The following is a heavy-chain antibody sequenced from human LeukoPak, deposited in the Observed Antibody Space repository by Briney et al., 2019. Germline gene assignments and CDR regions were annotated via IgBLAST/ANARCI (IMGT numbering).Heavy chain of an antibody. CDR3: ARHSSSWYWFDP. J-gene: IGHJ5*02. Sequence: SETLSLTCTVYGGSISSSSYYLGWIRQPPGKGLEWIGSIYYSGSTYYNPSLKSRVTISVDTSKNQFSLKLSSVTAADTAVYYCARHSSSWYWFDPWGQGTLVTVSS. CDR2: IYYSGST. D-gene: IGHD6-13*01. V-gene: IGHV4-39*01. CDR1: GGSISSSSYY.